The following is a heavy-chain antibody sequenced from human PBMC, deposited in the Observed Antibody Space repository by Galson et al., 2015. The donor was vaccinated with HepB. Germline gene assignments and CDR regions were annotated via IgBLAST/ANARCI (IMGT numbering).Heavy chain of an antibody. CDR3: ARDEGTYYNFWSGYYTLNYMDV. CDR2: ISSSSSTI. D-gene: IGHD3-3*01. CDR1: GFTFSSYS. V-gene: IGHV3-48*01. Sequence: SLRLSCAASGFTFSSYSMNWVRQAPGKGLEWVSYISSSSSTIYYADSVKGRFTISRDNAKNSLYLQMNSLRAEDTAVYYCARDEGTYYNFWSGYYTLNYMDVWGKGTTVTVSS. J-gene: IGHJ6*03.